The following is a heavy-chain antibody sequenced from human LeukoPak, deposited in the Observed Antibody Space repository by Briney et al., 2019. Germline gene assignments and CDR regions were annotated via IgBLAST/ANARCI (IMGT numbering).Heavy chain of an antibody. D-gene: IGHD5-12*01. CDR1: GYSLTELS. V-gene: IGHV1-24*01. J-gene: IGHJ4*02. CDR3: ATVVDYPFDY. CDR2: FDPEDGEI. Sequence: ASVKVSCKVSGYSLTELSIYWVRQTPGKGLEWLGGFDPEDGEIIYAQNVQGRVTMTEDTSTDTAYMELSSLRSEDTAVYFCATVVDYPFDYWGQGTLVTVSS.